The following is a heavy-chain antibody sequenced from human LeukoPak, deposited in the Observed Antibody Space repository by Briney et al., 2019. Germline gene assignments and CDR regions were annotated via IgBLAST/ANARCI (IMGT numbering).Heavy chain of an antibody. J-gene: IGHJ4*02. D-gene: IGHD4-11*01. CDR3: ARDSYTVTHPLPDY. Sequence: GGSLRLSCAASGFTFSSYAMHWVRQAPGKGLEWVAVISYDGSNKYYADPVKGRFTISRDNSKNTLYLQMNSLRAEDTAVYYCARDSYTVTHPLPDYWGQGTLVTVSS. CDR1: GFTFSSYA. CDR2: ISYDGSNK. V-gene: IGHV3-30-3*01.